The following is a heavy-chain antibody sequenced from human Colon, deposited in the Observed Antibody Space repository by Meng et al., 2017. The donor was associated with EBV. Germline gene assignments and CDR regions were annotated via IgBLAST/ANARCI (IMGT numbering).Heavy chain of an antibody. J-gene: IGHJ1*01. Sequence: QVQLRDAGPARARPAAALSLTCAVSGDSITNHNWLAWVRQPPGKGLEWIGEIPHRGSSAYNPSLNTRASMSIDKSKNQFSLKLTSVTAADTAVYHCLRGSGGSVWGQGTLVTVSS. V-gene: IGHV4-4*02. CDR2: IPHRGSS. CDR3: LRGSGGSV. CDR1: GDSITNHNW. D-gene: IGHD3-10*01.